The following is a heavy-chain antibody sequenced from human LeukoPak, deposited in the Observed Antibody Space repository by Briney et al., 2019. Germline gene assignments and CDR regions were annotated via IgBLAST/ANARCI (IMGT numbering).Heavy chain of an antibody. D-gene: IGHD3-10*01. CDR3: AKTRDYYGSGNHYFDY. CDR1: GFTFSSYA. V-gene: IGHV3-23*01. Sequence: GGSLRLSCAASGFTFSSYATSWVRQAPGKGLEWVSAISGSGGSTYYADSVKGRFTISRDNSKNTLYLQMNSLRAEDTAVYYCAKTRDYYGSGNHYFDYWGQGTLVTVSS. CDR2: ISGSGGST. J-gene: IGHJ4*02.